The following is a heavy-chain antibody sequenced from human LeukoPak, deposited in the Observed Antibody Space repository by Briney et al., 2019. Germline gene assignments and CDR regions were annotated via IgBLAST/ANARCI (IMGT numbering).Heavy chain of an antibody. J-gene: IGHJ5*02. CDR3: ARGGYYGSGNDFRFDP. CDR2: IHYTGST. Sequence: PSETLSLTCTVSGGSISSYYWSWIRQPPGKGLECIGYIHYTGSTNYNSSLKSRVTISVETSKNQFSLKLKSVTAADTAVYYCARGGYYGSGNDFRFDPWGQGTLVTVSS. D-gene: IGHD3-10*01. CDR1: GGSISSYY. V-gene: IGHV4-59*01.